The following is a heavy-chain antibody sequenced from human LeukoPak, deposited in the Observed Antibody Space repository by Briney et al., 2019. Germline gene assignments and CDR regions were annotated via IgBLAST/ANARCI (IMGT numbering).Heavy chain of an antibody. V-gene: IGHV5-51*01. D-gene: IGHD3-22*01. Sequence: GESLKISCKGSGYSFTSYWIGWVRQMPGKGLEWMGIIYPGDSDTRYSPSFQGQVTISADKSICTAYLQWSSLKASDTAMYYCARRHYYDSSSLDYWGQGTLVTVSS. CDR3: ARRHYYDSSSLDY. CDR1: GYSFTSYW. J-gene: IGHJ4*02. CDR2: IYPGDSDT.